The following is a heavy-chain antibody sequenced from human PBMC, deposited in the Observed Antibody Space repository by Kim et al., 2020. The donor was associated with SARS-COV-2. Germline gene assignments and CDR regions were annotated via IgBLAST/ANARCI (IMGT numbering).Heavy chain of an antibody. CDR2: IKPDGSST. CDR1: GFTFSSYW. J-gene: IGHJ6*02. CDR3: ARHVSMDV. Sequence: GGSLRLSCAASGFTFSSYWMHWVRQAPGKGLVWVSRIKPDGSSTYYADSVKGRFTISRDKAKNMLYLKMNRLRAEDTAVYYCARHVSMDVWGQGTTVSDSS. V-gene: IGHV3-74*01.